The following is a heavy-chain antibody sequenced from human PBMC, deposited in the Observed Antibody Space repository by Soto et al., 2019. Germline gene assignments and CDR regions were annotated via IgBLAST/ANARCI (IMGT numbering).Heavy chain of an antibody. CDR1: GYTFTGYY. Sequence: VASVKVSCKASGYTFTGYYMHWVRQAPGQGLEWMGWINPNSGGTNYAQKFQGWVTMTRDTSISTAYMELSRLRSGDTAVYYCARRGIAAPETTFDYWGQGTLVTVSS. V-gene: IGHV1-2*04. J-gene: IGHJ4*02. CDR2: INPNSGGT. D-gene: IGHD6-25*01. CDR3: ARRGIAAPETTFDY.